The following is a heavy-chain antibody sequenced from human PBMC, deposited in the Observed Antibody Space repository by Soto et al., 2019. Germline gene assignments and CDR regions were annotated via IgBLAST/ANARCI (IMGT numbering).Heavy chain of an antibody. CDR1: GGSLRNSV. CDR3: ARLGHPDH. CDR2: VIPMLGTA. J-gene: IGHJ4*02. Sequence: QVQLVQSGAEVRKPGSSVKVSCTASGGSLRNSVISWVRQAPAQRLEWMGGVIPMLGTANYAQKFQGRVTITADEATSTAYMDLSSLSPDDTAVYYCARLGHPDHWGPGTMVIVSS. V-gene: IGHV1-69*01.